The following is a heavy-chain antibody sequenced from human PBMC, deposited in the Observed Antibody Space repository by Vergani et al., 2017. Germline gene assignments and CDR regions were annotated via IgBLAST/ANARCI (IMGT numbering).Heavy chain of an antibody. J-gene: IGHJ4*02. CDR1: GFTFSSYG. Sequence: QVQLVESGGGVVQPGRSLRLSCAASGFTFSSYGMHWVRQAPGKGLEWIGEIYHTGSTNYNPSLKSRVTILVDKSKNEFSLKLTSVTAADTAVYYCARAETSAYLFAFHYWGQGTLVTVSS. V-gene: IGHV4-4*02. CDR3: ARAETSAYLFAFHY. D-gene: IGHD3-22*01. CDR2: IYHTGST.